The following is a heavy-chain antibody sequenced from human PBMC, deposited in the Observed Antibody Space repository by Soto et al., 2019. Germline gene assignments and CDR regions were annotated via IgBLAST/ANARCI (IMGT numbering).Heavy chain of an antibody. J-gene: IGHJ5*02. CDR1: GGSVTSGYYY. Sequence: SETLSLTFTVSGGSVTSGYYYWTWIRQPPGKALEWIGYNYYSGSMYYNPSLKSRVTISIDASRKQFSLKLTSVTAADKAVYYCARERVPGFIHHTWSDPWGQGALVTVSS. CDR2: NYYSGSM. CDR3: ARERVPGFIHHTWSDP. D-gene: IGHD2-2*01. V-gene: IGHV4-30-4*08.